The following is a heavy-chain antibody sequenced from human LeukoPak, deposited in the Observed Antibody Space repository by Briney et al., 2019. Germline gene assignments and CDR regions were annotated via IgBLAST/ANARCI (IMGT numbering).Heavy chain of an antibody. CDR3: ARGGSSHLDFDY. V-gene: IGHV1-8*01. D-gene: IGHD6-13*01. CDR2: MNSNSGNT. J-gene: IGHJ4*02. Sequence: ASVKVSCKASGYTFTSYDINWVRQATGQGLEWMGWMNSNSGNTGYAQKFQGRVTMTRNTSISTAYMELSSLRSEDTAVYYCARGGSSHLDFDYWGQGTLVTVSS. CDR1: GYTFTSYD.